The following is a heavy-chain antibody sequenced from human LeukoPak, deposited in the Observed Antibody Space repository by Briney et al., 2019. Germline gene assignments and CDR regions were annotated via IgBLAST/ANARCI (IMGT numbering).Heavy chain of an antibody. CDR1: GFTFSSYG. CDR3: AKKAVAGFSYYYYYMDV. D-gene: IGHD6-19*01. Sequence: GGSLTLSCAASGFTFSSYGMHWVRQAPGKGLEWVAFIRYDGSNKYYADSVKGRFTISRDNSKNTLYLQMNSLRAEDTAVYYCAKKAVAGFSYYYYYMDVWGKGTTVTISS. J-gene: IGHJ6*03. V-gene: IGHV3-30*02. CDR2: IRYDGSNK.